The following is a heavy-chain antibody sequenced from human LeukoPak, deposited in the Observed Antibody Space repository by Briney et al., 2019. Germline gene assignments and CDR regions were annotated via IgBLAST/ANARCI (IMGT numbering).Heavy chain of an antibody. Sequence: SETLSLTCTVSGGSVSSGGYYWSWIRQHPGKGLEWIGYIYYSGSTYYNPSLKSRVTISVDTSKNQFSLKLSSVTAADTAVYYCARGGGFWSGYYPHDYWGQGTLVTVSS. CDR1: GGSVSSGGYY. V-gene: IGHV4-31*03. J-gene: IGHJ4*02. CDR3: ARGGGFWSGYYPHDY. D-gene: IGHD3-3*01. CDR2: IYYSGST.